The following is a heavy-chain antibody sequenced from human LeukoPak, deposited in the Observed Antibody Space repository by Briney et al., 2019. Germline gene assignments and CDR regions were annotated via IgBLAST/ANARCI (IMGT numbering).Heavy chain of an antibody. V-gene: IGHV3-23*01. J-gene: IGHJ4*02. Sequence: GGSLRLSCAASGFTFSSYAMSWVRQAPGKGLEWVSAISGSGGSTYYADSVKGRFTISRGNSKNTLYLQMNSLRAEDTAVYYCAKAIKLGIRGGLGYWGQGTLVTVSS. CDR2: ISGSGGST. CDR3: AKAIKLGIRGGLGY. CDR1: GFTFSSYA. D-gene: IGHD7-27*01.